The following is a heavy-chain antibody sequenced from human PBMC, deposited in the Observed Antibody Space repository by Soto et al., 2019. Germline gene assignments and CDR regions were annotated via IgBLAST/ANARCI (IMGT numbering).Heavy chain of an antibody. CDR1: GFTFSSYG. Sequence: QVQLVESGGGVVQPGRSLRLSCAASGFTFSSYGMHWVRQAPGKGLEWVAVIWYDGSNKYSADSVKGRFSISRDNSKNTLFLQMNSLRAEDTAVYYCARESGSYHLDYWGQGTRVTVSS. CDR3: ARESGSYHLDY. CDR2: IWYDGSNK. J-gene: IGHJ4*02. V-gene: IGHV3-33*01. D-gene: IGHD1-26*01.